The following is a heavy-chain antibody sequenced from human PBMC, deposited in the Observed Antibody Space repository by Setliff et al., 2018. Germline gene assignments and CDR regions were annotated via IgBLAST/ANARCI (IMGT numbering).Heavy chain of an antibody. CDR1: GFTFDDYA. J-gene: IGHJ4*02. CDR2: MSWNSGSI. Sequence: PGGSLRLSCAASGFTFDDYAMHWVRQAPGKGLEWVSGMSWNSGSIGYADSVKGRFTISRDNAKNSLYLQMNSLRAEDTAVYYCARVLGIAAAGTEDYWGQGTLVTV. D-gene: IGHD6-13*01. CDR3: ARVLGIAAAGTEDY. V-gene: IGHV3-9*01.